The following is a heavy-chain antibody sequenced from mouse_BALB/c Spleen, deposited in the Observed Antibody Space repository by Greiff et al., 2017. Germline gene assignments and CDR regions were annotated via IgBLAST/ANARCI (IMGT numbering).Heavy chain of an antibody. J-gene: IGHJ3*01. D-gene: IGHD2-10*01. CDR1: GFTFSDYY. CDR3: ARAYYGNYGGFAY. CDR2: ISDGGSYT. V-gene: IGHV5-4*02. Sequence: EVMLVESGGGLVKPGGSLKLSCAASGFTFSDYYMYWVRQTPEKRLEWVATISDGGSYTYYPDSVKGRFTVSRDNAKNNLYLQMSSLKSEDTAMYYCARAYYGNYGGFAYWGQGTLVTVSA.